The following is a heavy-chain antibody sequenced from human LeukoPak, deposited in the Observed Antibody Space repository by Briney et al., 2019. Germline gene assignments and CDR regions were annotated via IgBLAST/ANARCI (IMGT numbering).Heavy chain of an antibody. J-gene: IGHJ4*02. D-gene: IGHD3-3*01. CDR3: ARSQYDFWSGYSVDY. Sequence: ASVKVSCKASGYTFTSYGISWVRQAPGQGLEWMGWISAYNGNTNYAQKLQGRVTMTTDTSTSTAYMELRSLRSDDTAVYYCARSQYDFWSGYSVDYWGQGTLVTVSS. CDR1: GYTFTSYG. CDR2: ISAYNGNT. V-gene: IGHV1-18*01.